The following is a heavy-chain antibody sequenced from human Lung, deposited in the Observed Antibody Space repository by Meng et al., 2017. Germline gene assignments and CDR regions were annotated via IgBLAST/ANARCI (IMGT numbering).Heavy chain of an antibody. Sequence: VHLVQSGAEVREPGASVKVSCKASGYPFTNYGISWVRQAPGQGLEWMGWISVYNVNTNHAQKFQGRVTMTTDTSTSTTYMKLRSLRSDDTGVYYCARSPYSSGWPNFDSWGQGTLVTVSS. CDR1: GYPFTNYG. CDR2: ISVYNVNT. CDR3: ARSPYSSGWPNFDS. V-gene: IGHV1-18*01. J-gene: IGHJ4*02. D-gene: IGHD6-19*01.